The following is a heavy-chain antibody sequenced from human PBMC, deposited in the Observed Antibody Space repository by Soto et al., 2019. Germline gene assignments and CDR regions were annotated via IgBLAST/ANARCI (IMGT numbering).Heavy chain of an antibody. D-gene: IGHD5-18*01. CDR1: GGSISSSSYY. J-gene: IGHJ4*02. CDR3: ARHLGGYSYGYSDY. Sequence: SEILSLTCTVSGGSISSSSYYWGWIRQPPGKGLEWIGSIYYSGSTYYNPSLKSRVTISVDTSKNQFSLKLSSVTAADTAVYYRARHLGGYSYGYSDYWGQGTLVTVSS. V-gene: IGHV4-39*01. CDR2: IYYSGST.